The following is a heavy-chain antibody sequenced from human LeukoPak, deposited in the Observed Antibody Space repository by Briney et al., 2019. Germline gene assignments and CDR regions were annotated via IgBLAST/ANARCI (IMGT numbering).Heavy chain of an antibody. CDR2: IYYSGST. J-gene: IGHJ4*02. CDR3: AGMVRGGLTFDY. CDR1: GGSISDYC. D-gene: IGHD3-10*01. Sequence: PSETLSLTCTVSGGSISDYCWSWIRQPPGKGLEWIGYIYYSGSTNYNPSLKSRVTISVDTSKNQFSLKLSSVTAADTAVYYCAGMVRGGLTFDYWGQGTLVTVSS. V-gene: IGHV4-59*01.